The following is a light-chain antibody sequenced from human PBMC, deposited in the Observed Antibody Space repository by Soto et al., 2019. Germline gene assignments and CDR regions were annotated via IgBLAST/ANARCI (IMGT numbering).Light chain of an antibody. CDR1: QSVNSW. V-gene: IGKV1-5*01. J-gene: IGKJ4*01. CDR3: HQYNSYHT. CDR2: DAS. Sequence: DIQMTQSPPTLSAFVGDRVTITCRASQSVNSWLAWYQQRPGKAPKLLIYDASTLESGVPSRFSGSGSGTEFTLTISSLQPDDFATYYCHQYNSYHTFGGGTKVDIK.